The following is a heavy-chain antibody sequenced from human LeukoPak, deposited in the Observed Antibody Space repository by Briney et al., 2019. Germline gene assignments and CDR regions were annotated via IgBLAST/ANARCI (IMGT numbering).Heavy chain of an antibody. J-gene: IGHJ4*02. CDR3: AREAVGQQLDPFDY. CDR1: GFTFSSYS. CDR2: ISSSSSYI. Sequence: GSLRLSCAASGFTFSSYSMNWVRQAPGKGLEWVSSISSSSSYIYYADSVKGRFTISRDNAKNSLYLQMNSLRAEDTAVYYCAREAVGQQLDPFDYWGQGTLVTVSS. V-gene: IGHV3-21*01. D-gene: IGHD6-13*01.